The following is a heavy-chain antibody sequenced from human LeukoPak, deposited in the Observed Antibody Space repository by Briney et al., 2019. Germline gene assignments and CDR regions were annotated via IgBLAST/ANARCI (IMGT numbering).Heavy chain of an antibody. CDR2: IYPGDSDT. D-gene: IGHD3-10*01. V-gene: IGHV5-51*01. Sequence: GESLKISGKGSGYSFTTYWIGWVRQMPGKGLEWRGIIYPGDSDTKYSPSFQGQVTISADKSTSTAYLQWSSLKASDTAMYYCARHQGSGSHPFRYSYYMDVWGKGTTVTVSS. CDR3: ARHQGSGSHPFRYSYYMDV. CDR1: GYSFTTYW. J-gene: IGHJ6*03.